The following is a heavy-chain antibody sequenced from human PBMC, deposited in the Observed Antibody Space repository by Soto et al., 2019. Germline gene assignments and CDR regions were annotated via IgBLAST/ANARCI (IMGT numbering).Heavy chain of an antibody. Sequence: SETLSLTCTVSGGSISGYYWSWIRQPPGKGLEWIGEINHSGSTNYNPSLKSRVTISVDTSKNQFSLKLSSVTAADTAVYYCARGPWGIAVAGDYYYYGMDVWGQGTTVTVSS. D-gene: IGHD6-19*01. CDR2: INHSGST. CDR1: GGSISGYY. CDR3: ARGPWGIAVAGDYYYYGMDV. J-gene: IGHJ6*02. V-gene: IGHV4-34*01.